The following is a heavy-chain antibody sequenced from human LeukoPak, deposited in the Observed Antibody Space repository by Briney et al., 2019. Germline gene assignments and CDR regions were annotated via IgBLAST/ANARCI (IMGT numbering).Heavy chain of an antibody. CDR3: ARRRDYYYYGMDV. V-gene: IGHV5-51*01. J-gene: IGHJ6*02. D-gene: IGHD3-10*01. CDR1: GYSFTSYW. CDR2: IYPGDSET. Sequence: GESLKISCKGSGYSFTSYWIGWVRQVPGKGLEWMGIIYPGDSETRYSPSFQGQVTISADKSINTAYLQWSSLKASDTAMYYCARRRDYYYYGMDVWGQGTTVTVSS.